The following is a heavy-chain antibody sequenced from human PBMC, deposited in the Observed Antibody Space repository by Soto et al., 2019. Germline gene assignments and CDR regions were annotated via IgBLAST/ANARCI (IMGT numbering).Heavy chain of an antibody. Sequence: QVQLVESGGGVVQPGRSLRLSCAASGFTFSSYGMHWVRQAPGKGLEWVAVISYDGSNKYYADSVKGRFTISRDNSKNTLYLQTNSLRAEDTAVYYCAKDNRRWEVVILYYYYGMDVWGQGTTVTVSS. CDR2: ISYDGSNK. CDR3: AKDNRRWEVVILYYYYGMDV. J-gene: IGHJ6*02. V-gene: IGHV3-30*18. CDR1: GFTFSSYG. D-gene: IGHD3-22*01.